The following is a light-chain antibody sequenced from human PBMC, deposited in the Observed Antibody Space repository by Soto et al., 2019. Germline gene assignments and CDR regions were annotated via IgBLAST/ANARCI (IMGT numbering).Light chain of an antibody. Sequence: NFMLTQPHSVSESPGKTVTISCTRSSGSIASNYVQWYQQRPSSSPTTVIYDDNQRPSGVPDRFSGSIDSSSNSASLTISGLKTEDEADYYCQSYDSSNPVVFGGGTKVTVL. CDR2: DDN. V-gene: IGLV6-57*01. CDR3: QSYDSSNPVV. J-gene: IGLJ2*01. CDR1: SGSIASNY.